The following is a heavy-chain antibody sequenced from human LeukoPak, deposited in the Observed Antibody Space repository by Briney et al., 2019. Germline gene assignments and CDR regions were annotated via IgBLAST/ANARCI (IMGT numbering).Heavy chain of an antibody. D-gene: IGHD5-24*01. CDR3: ARAGRRRDGYNAEPAHY. J-gene: IGHJ4*02. Sequence: ASVKVSCKASGYTFTSYYMHWVRQAPGQGLEWMGIINPSGGSTSYAQKFQGGVTMTRDTSTSTVYMELSSLRSEDTAVYYCARAGRRRDGYNAEPAHYWGQGTLVTVSS. CDR1: GYTFTSYY. V-gene: IGHV1-46*01. CDR2: INPSGGST.